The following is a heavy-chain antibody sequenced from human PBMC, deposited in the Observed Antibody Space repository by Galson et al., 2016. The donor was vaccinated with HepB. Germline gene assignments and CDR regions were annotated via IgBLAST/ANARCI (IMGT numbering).Heavy chain of an antibody. CDR2: ITSSSDTM. CDR1: GFIFSVYN. D-gene: IGHD4-23*01. J-gene: IGHJ2*01. Sequence: SLRLSCAASGFIFSVYNMNWARQAPGKGLEWIAWITSSSDTMYYADSVKGRFTISRDTSKNTLYLQMNSLRAEDTAVYYCAREHGGKRHVNWFFDLWGRGAMVTVSS. CDR3: AREHGGKRHVNWFFDL. V-gene: IGHV3-48*01.